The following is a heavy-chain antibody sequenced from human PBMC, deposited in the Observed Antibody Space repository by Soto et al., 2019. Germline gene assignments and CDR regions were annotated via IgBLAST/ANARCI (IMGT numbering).Heavy chain of an antibody. CDR3: ATDIRCSRCTNYYYYVIDV. J-gene: IGHJ6*02. V-gene: IGHV3-43*01. CDR1: GFTFDGYT. D-gene: IGHD2-8*01. CDR2: ITCDGGST. Sequence: GGSLRLSCAASGFTFDGYTMHWVRQAPGKGLEWVSLITCDGGSTYYADSVKGRFTISRDKINTSQNLQMNRLRHEDTGMYYYATDIRCSRCTNYYYYVIDVWGQGTTVTVSS.